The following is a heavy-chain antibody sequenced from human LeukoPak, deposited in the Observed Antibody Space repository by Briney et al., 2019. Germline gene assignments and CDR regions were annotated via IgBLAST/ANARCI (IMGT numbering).Heavy chain of an antibody. J-gene: IGHJ4*02. V-gene: IGHV4-59*01. Sequence: SETLSLTCTVSGGSISSYYWSWIRQPPGKGLEWIGYIYYSGSTNYNPSLKSRVTISVDTSKNQFSLKLSSVTAADTAVYYCACQTWIQLPYDYWGQGTLVTVSS. CDR3: ACQTWIQLPYDY. CDR2: IYYSGST. D-gene: IGHD5-18*01. CDR1: GGSISSYY.